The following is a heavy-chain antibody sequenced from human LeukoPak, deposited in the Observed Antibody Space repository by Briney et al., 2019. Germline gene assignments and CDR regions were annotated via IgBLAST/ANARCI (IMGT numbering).Heavy chain of an antibody. J-gene: IGHJ4*02. V-gene: IGHV4-61*02. D-gene: IGHD5-12*01. CDR1: GNSISSGDNY. Sequence: PSQTLSLTCTVSGNSISSGDNYWSWIRQPAGKGLEWIGRIYTSGSTNYNPSLKSRVTISVDTSKNQFSLKLSSVTAADTAVYYCVGAGYDWDNYFDYWGQGTLVTVSS. CDR3: VGAGYDWDNYFDY. CDR2: IYTSGST.